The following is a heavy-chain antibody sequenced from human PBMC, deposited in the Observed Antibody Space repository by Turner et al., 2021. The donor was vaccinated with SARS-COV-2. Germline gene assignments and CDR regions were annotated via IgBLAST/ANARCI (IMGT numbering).Heavy chain of an antibody. Sequence: QLQLQESGPGLVKPSETLSLTCTVSGGSISSSSYYWGWIRQPPGKGLEWIGSIYYSGSTYSYPSLKSRVTISVDTSKNQFSLKLSSVTAADTAVYYCARFEYGYSYDFGFDYWGQGTLVTVSS. J-gene: IGHJ4*02. CDR2: IYYSGST. V-gene: IGHV4-39*01. CDR3: ARFEYGYSYDFGFDY. CDR1: GGSISSSSYY. D-gene: IGHD5-18*01.